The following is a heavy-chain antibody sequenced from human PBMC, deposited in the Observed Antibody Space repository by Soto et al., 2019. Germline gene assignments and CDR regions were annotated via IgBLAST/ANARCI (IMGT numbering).Heavy chain of an antibody. D-gene: IGHD1-26*01. Sequence: QVQLQQWGAGLLKPSETLSLTCAVYGGSFSGYYWSWIRQPPGKGLEWIGEINHSGSTNYNPSIKRRVTISVDTYKNQFSLKLSSVTAADTAVYYCARGGRYSGSYDGLPTVYYYGMDVWGQGTTVTVSS. J-gene: IGHJ6*02. CDR2: INHSGST. V-gene: IGHV4-34*01. CDR1: GGSFSGYY. CDR3: ARGGRYSGSYDGLPTVYYYGMDV.